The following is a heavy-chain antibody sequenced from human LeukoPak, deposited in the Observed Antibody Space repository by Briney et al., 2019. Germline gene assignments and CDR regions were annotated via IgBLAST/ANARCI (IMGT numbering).Heavy chain of an antibody. D-gene: IGHD3-10*01. CDR1: GGSISSYY. Sequence: SETLSLTCTVSGGSISSYYWSWIRQPAGKGLEWIGRIYTSGSTNYNPSLKSRVTMSVDTSKNQFSLKLSSVTAADTAVYYCASTLPIYGSGSYTFDYWGQGTLVTVSS. V-gene: IGHV4-4*07. J-gene: IGHJ4*02. CDR2: IYTSGST. CDR3: ASTLPIYGSGSYTFDY.